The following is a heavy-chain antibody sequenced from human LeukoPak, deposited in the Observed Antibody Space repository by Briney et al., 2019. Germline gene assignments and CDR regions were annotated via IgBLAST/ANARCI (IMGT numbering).Heavy chain of an antibody. V-gene: IGHV4-34*01. CDR2: IYYSGST. D-gene: IGHD6-13*01. Sequence: SETLSLTCAVYGGSFSGYYWSWLRQPPGKGLEWIGSIYYSGSTYYNPSLKSRVTISVDTSRNQFSLKLSSVTAADTAVYYCARVGPSSSWYYYYYMDVWGKGTTVTVSS. CDR1: GGSFSGYY. CDR3: ARVGPSSSWYYYYYMDV. J-gene: IGHJ6*03.